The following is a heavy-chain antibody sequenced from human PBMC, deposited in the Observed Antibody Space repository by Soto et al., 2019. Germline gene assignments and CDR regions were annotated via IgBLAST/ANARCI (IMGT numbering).Heavy chain of an antibody. V-gene: IGHV3-11*01. J-gene: IGHJ6*02. D-gene: IGHD4-4*01. Sequence: QVQLVESGGGLVKPGGSLRLSCAASGFTFSDYYMSWIRQAPGKGLEWVSYISSSGSTIYYADSVKGRFTIYRDNAKNSLYLQMNSLRAEDTAVYYCAREYMTTVTTKYYYYYGMDVWGQGTTVTVSS. CDR3: AREYMTTVTTKYYYYYGMDV. CDR2: ISSSGSTI. CDR1: GFTFSDYY.